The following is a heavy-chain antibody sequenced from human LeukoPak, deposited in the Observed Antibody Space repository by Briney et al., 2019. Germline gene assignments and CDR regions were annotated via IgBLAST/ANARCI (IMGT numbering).Heavy chain of an antibody. J-gene: IGHJ4*02. CDR1: GGSISSGDYY. V-gene: IGHV4-30-4*01. D-gene: IGHD6-13*01. Sequence: PSQTLSLTCTVSGGSISSGDYYWSWIRQPPGKGLEWIGYIYYSGSTYYNPSLKSRVTISVDTSKNQFSLKLSSVTAADTAVYYCTYSSSWTTIDYWGQGTLVTVSS. CDR3: TYSSSWTTIDY. CDR2: IYYSGST.